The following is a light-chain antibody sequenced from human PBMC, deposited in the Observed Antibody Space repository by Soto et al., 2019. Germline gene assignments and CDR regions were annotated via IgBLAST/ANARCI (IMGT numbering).Light chain of an antibody. Sequence: QSVLTQPASVSGSPGQSITISCTGTRSDVGSYNYVSWYKQHPGKAPKLMIYEVSYRPSGVSNRFSGSKSGNTASLTISGLKAEDEADYYCNSYTSISIWVFGGGTKLTVL. CDR1: RSDVGSYNY. CDR3: NSYTSISIWV. V-gene: IGLV2-14*01. J-gene: IGLJ3*02. CDR2: EVS.